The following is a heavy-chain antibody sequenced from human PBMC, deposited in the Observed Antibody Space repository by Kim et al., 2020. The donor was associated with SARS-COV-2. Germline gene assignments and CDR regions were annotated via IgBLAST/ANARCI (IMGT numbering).Heavy chain of an antibody. J-gene: IGHJ3*01. Sequence: PSLKGRMAISRETSKNQFSLRLFSVTAADTAIYYCARNARRYCGSVDSFNVWGQGTLVTVSS. V-gene: IGHV4-31*02. D-gene: IGHD2-8*02. CDR3: ARNARRYCGSVDSFNV.